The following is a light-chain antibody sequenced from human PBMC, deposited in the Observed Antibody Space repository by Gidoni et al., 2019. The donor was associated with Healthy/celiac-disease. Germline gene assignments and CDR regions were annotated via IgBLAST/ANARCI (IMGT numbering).Light chain of an antibody. J-gene: IGKJ1*01. CDR3: QQSYSTTRT. CDR1: HSISSY. Sequence: DIQLTQSPSSLSASVGDRVTITCRASHSISSYLNWYQQKPGKAPNLLIYAASSLQSGVPSRFSGSGSGTDFTLTISSLQHEDVENYYCQQSYSTTRTFGQGTKVEIK. CDR2: AAS. V-gene: IGKV1-39*01.